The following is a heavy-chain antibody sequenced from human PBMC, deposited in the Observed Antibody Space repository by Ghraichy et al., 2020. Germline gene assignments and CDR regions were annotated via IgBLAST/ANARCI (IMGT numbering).Heavy chain of an antibody. Sequence: SETLSLTCAVYGGSFSGYYWSWIRQPPGKGLEWIGEINHSGSTNYNPSLKSRVTISVDTSKNQFSLKLSSVTAADTAVYYCARIRGLRFLEWSRKHTGSFDYWGQGTLVTVSS. CDR3: ARIRGLRFLEWSRKHTGSFDY. CDR1: GGSFSGYY. J-gene: IGHJ4*02. CDR2: INHSGST. D-gene: IGHD3-3*01. V-gene: IGHV4-34*01.